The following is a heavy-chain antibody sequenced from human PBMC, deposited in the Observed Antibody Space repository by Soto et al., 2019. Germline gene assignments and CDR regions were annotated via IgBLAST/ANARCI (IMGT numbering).Heavy chain of an antibody. CDR2: INHSGST. J-gene: IGHJ4*02. CDR3: ARGWLTMVRVPPLDY. CDR1: GGSFSGYY. Sequence: KTSETLSLTCAVYGGSFSGYYWSWIRQPPGKGLEWIGEINHSGSTNYNPSLKSRVTISVDTSKNQFSLKLSSVTAADTAVYYCARGWLTMVRVPPLDYWGQGTLVTVSS. D-gene: IGHD3-10*01. V-gene: IGHV4-34*01.